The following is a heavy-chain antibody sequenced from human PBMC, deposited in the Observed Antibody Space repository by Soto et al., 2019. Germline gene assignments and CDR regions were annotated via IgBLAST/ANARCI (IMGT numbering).Heavy chain of an antibody. J-gene: IGHJ5*02. Sequence: QVQLVQSGAEVKKPGASVKVSCKASGYTFTSYDINWVRQATGHGLEWMGWMNPNSGNTVYAQKFQGRVTMTRDTSISTAYMELSSLRSEDTAVYYCARERTGTTSNWFDLWGQGTLVTVSS. D-gene: IGHD1-7*01. CDR2: MNPNSGNT. V-gene: IGHV1-8*01. CDR3: ARERTGTTSNWFDL. CDR1: GYTFTSYD.